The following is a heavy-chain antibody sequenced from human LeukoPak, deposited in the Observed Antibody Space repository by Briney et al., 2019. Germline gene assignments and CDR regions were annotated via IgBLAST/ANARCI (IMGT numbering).Heavy chain of an antibody. J-gene: IGHJ4*02. V-gene: IGHV3-23*01. CDR2: ISGSGGST. D-gene: IGHD3-3*01. CDR1: GFTFSSYA. CDR3: AKVLERITIFGVVKWYYFDY. Sequence: PGGSLRLSCAASGFTFSSYAMSWVRQAPGKGLECVSAISGSGGSTYYADSVKGRYTISRDNSKNTLYLQMNSLRAEDTAVYYCAKVLERITIFGVVKWYYFDYWGQGTLVTVSS.